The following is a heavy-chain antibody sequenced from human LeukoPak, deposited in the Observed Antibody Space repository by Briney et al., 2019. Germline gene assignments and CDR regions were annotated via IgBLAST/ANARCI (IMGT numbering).Heavy chain of an antibody. CDR2: IYYSGST. CDR1: GGSISSSSYY. CDR3: ARRYSGYAIDY. D-gene: IGHD5-12*01. Sequence: PSETLSLTCTVSGGSISSSSYYWGWIRQPPGKGLEWIGSIYYSGSTYYNPSLKSRVTISVDTSKNQFSLKLSSVTAADTAVYYCARRYSGYAIDYWGQGTLVTVSS. J-gene: IGHJ4*02. V-gene: IGHV4-39*07.